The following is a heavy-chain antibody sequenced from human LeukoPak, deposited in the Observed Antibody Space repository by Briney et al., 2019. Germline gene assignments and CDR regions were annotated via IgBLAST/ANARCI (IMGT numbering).Heavy chain of an antibody. J-gene: IGHJ4*02. Sequence: PGGSLRLSCAASGFPVSSNYMSWVRQAPGKGLEWVSVIYSGGSTYYADSVKGRFAISRDNSKNTLYLQMNSLRAEDTAVYYCASRNPVGYCSGGSCGRGLTDYWGQGTLVTVSS. V-gene: IGHV3-53*01. CDR2: IYSGGST. CDR3: ASRNPVGYCSGGSCGRGLTDY. CDR1: GFPVSSNY. D-gene: IGHD2-15*01.